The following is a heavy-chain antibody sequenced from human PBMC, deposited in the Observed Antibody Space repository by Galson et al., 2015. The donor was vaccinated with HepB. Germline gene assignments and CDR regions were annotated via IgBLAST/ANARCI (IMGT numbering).Heavy chain of an antibody. V-gene: IGHV1-2*04. CDR3: ARDGKAGAKYCTKGVCYGGGVDYGMDV. J-gene: IGHJ6*02. Sequence: SVKVSCKASGYTFTGYHMHWVRQAPGQGLGWMGWINPNSGGTNYAQKFQGWVTMTRDTSISTAYMELSRLRSDDTAVYYCARDGKAGAKYCTKGVCYGGGVDYGMDVWGRGTTVTVSS. CDR1: GYTFTGYH. D-gene: IGHD2-8*01. CDR2: INPNSGGT.